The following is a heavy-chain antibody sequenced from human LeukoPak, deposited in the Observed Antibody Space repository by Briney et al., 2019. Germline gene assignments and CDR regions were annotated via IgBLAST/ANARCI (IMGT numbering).Heavy chain of an antibody. D-gene: IGHD7-27*01. CDR3: ARVKLGIEASWYFDL. Sequence: SETLSLTCSVSGGSISSSFWSWIRQPPGKGLEWIGYIYYSGSTNYNPSLKSRVTISVDTSKNQFSLKLSSVTAADTAVYYCARVKLGIEASWYFDLWGRGTLVTVSS. V-gene: IGHV4-59*01. CDR1: GGSISSSF. J-gene: IGHJ2*01. CDR2: IYYSGST.